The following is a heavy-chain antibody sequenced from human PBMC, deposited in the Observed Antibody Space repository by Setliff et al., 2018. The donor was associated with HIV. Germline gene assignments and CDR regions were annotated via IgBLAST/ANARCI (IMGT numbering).Heavy chain of an antibody. CDR3: ARDYFDSSAYNYGFGAFDI. D-gene: IGHD3-22*01. V-gene: IGHV1-69-2*01. J-gene: IGHJ3*02. CDR1: GYSFTDYY. Sequence: AASVKVSCKASGYSFTDYYVHWVQQAPGKGLEWMGRVDPKNGKTLYAENLRGRITITADTSTDTAYMELNSLRSEDTAMYYCARDYFDSSAYNYGFGAFDIWGQGTMVTVSS. CDR2: VDPKNGKT.